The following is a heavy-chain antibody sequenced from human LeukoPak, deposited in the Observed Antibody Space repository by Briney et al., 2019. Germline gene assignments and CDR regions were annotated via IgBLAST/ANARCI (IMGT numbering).Heavy chain of an antibody. CDR1: GYTYTDYY. CDR3: ARNLVGPTDVDY. J-gene: IGHJ4*02. Sequence: GASVKVSCKTSGYTYTDYYIHWVRQAPGQGLEWMGWINTNSGGTNYAQKFQGRVTMTSDTSISTAYMDLSSLTSDDTAVYYCARNLVGPTDVDYWGQGTPVTVSA. V-gene: IGHV1-2*02. D-gene: IGHD1-26*01. CDR2: INTNSGGT.